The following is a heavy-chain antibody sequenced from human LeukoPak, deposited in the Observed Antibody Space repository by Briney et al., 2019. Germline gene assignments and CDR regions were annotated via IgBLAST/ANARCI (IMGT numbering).Heavy chain of an antibody. Sequence: ASVKVSCKASGYTFTNYDINWVRQAAGQGLEWMGWMNPNSGNAAYAQKFRGRVTITRNTSITTAYMDLSSLTSEDTAVYYCARDIAGATLRGWFDPWGQGTLVTVSS. J-gene: IGHJ5*02. CDR2: MNPNSGNA. V-gene: IGHV1-8*03. CDR1: GYTFTNYD. D-gene: IGHD1-1*01. CDR3: ARDIAGATLRGWFDP.